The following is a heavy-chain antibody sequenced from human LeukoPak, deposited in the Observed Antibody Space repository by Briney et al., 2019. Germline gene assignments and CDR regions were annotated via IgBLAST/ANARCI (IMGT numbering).Heavy chain of an antibody. CDR2: IDYSGSP. CDR3: ARPLDCNYGGTAFDI. D-gene: IGHD4-23*01. J-gene: IGHJ3*02. Sequence: PSETLSLTCTVSGGSVSNSNYCWGWIRQPPGKQLEWIGSIDYSGSPLYNPSLKSRVTISVDTSKNQFSLKLSPVTAADTAVYYCARPLDCNYGGTAFDIWGQGTVVTVSS. V-gene: IGHV4-39*01. CDR1: GGSVSNSNYC.